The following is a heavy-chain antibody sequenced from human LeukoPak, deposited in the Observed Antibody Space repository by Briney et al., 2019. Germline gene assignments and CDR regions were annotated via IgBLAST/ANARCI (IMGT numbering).Heavy chain of an antibody. CDR3: AKDSDSSGLDAFDI. CDR1: GFTFDDYA. CDR2: ISWNSGSI. Sequence: PGGSLRLSCAASGFTFDDYAMHWVRQAPGKGLEWVSGISWNSGSIGYADSVKGRFTISRDNAKNSLYLQMNSLRAEDTALYYCAKDSDSSGLDAFDIWGQGTMVTVSS. D-gene: IGHD3-22*01. V-gene: IGHV3-9*01. J-gene: IGHJ3*02.